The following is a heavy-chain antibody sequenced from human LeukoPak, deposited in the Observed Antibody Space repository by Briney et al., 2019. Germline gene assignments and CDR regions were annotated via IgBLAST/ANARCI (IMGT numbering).Heavy chain of an antibody. V-gene: IGHV3-23*01. J-gene: IGHJ4*02. CDR2: ISDSGGST. Sequence: GGSLRLSCAASGFTFSSYAMSWVRQAPGKGLEWVSAISDSGGSTYYADSVKGRFTISRDNSKNTPYLQMNSLRAEDTAVYYCAKGGSSSWYFLDYWGQGTLVTVSS. CDR3: AKGGSSSWYFLDY. D-gene: IGHD6-13*01. CDR1: GFTFSSYA.